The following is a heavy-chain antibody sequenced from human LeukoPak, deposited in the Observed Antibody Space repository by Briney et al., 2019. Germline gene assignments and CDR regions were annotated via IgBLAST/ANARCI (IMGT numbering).Heavy chain of an antibody. CDR3: ARDKIEGPTKLDR. CDR1: GFTFSSYW. V-gene: IGHV3-7*01. J-gene: IGHJ5*02. Sequence: PGGSLRLSCAASGFTFSSYWMSWVRQAPGKGLEWVANIKQDESEKYYVDSVKGRFTISRDNAKNSLYLQMNSLRAEDTAVYYCARDKIEGPTKLDRWGQGILVTVSS. CDR2: IKQDESEK. D-gene: IGHD1-1*01.